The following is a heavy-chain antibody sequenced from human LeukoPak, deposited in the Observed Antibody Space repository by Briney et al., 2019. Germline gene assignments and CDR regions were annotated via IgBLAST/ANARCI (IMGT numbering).Heavy chain of an antibody. J-gene: IGHJ3*02. D-gene: IGHD3-16*02. CDR2: IYYSGST. CDR1: GGSISSSSYY. Sequence: SETLSLTCTVSGGSISSSSYYWGWIRQPPGKGQEWIGSIYYSGSTYYNPSLKSRVTISVDTSKNQFSLKLSSVTAADTAVYYCARRYYDYVWGSYRPDAFDIWGQGTMVTVSS. V-gene: IGHV4-39*01. CDR3: ARRYYDYVWGSYRPDAFDI.